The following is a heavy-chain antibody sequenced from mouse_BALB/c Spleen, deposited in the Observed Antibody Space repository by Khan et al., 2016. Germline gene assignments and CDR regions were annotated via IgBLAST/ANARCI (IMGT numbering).Heavy chain of an antibody. V-gene: IGHV1-9*01. CDR1: GYTFSSYW. CDR3: ARTDRRGYFDY. J-gene: IGHJ2*01. Sequence: QVQLQQPGAELMKPGASVKICCKATGYTFSSYWIEWVKQRPGHGLEWIGEILPGSGSTNYNEKFRGKATFTAATSSTTAYMQLRSLTSEDSAVHYCARTDRRGYFDYWGQGTTLTVSS. CDR2: ILPGSGST.